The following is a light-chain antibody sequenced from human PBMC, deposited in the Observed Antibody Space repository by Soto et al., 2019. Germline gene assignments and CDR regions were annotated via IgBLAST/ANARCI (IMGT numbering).Light chain of an antibody. CDR2: DVS. CDR3: SSYTSSSSYV. J-gene: IGLJ1*01. V-gene: IGLV2-14*01. Sequence: QYVLTQPASVSGSPGRSITISCTGTSNNVGGYNYVSWYQQHPGKAPKLMIYDVSNRPSGVSNRFSGSKSGNTASLTISGLQAEDEADYYCSSYTSSSSYVFGTGTKVTVL. CDR1: SNNVGGYNY.